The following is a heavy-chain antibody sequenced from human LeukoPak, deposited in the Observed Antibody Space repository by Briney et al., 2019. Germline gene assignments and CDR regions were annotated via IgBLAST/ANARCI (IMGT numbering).Heavy chain of an antibody. V-gene: IGHV3-23*01. J-gene: IGHJ4*02. D-gene: IGHD6-13*01. Sequence: GGSLRLSCAASGFTFSNYGLSWVRQAPGKGLEWVSGITGSGGSTYYADSVKGRFTISRDNSKNSLYLQMNSLRAEDTAVYYCARGSDSQQLGIDYWGQGTLVTVSS. CDR1: GFTFSNYG. CDR2: ITGSGGST. CDR3: ARGSDSQQLGIDY.